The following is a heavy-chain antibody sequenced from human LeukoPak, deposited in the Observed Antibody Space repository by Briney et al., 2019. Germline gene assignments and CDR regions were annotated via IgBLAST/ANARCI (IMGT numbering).Heavy chain of an antibody. CDR3: ARRNEGAVFGWYHYYMDV. J-gene: IGHJ6*03. CDR2: IYTSGST. Sequence: SETLSLTCTVSGGSISGYYWSWIRQPPGKGLEWIGYIYTSGSTNYNPSLKSRVTISVDTSKNQFSLKLSSVTAADTAVYYCARRNEGAVFGWYHYYMDVWGKGTTVTVSS. V-gene: IGHV4-4*09. D-gene: IGHD1-26*01. CDR1: GGSISGYY.